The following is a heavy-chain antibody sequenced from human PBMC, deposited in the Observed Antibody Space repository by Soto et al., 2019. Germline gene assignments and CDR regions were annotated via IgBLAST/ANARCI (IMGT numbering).Heavy chain of an antibody. CDR3: AKDPPYDFWSGYYKVDWFDP. CDR1: GFTFSSYA. D-gene: IGHD3-3*01. CDR2: FSGSGGDT. Sequence: GGSLRLSCAASGFTFSSYAMSWVRQTPGKGPEWVSLFSGSGGDTYYADSVKGRLTISRDNSKNTLYLQMNSLRAEDTAVYYCAKDPPYDFWSGYYKVDWFDPWGQGTLVTVSS. J-gene: IGHJ5*02. V-gene: IGHV3-23*01.